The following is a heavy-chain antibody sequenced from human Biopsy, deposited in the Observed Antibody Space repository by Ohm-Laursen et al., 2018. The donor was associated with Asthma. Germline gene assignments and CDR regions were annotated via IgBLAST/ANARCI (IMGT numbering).Heavy chain of an antibody. CDR3: ARCRVGYSSGWSLLLKKIYYSGMDV. D-gene: IGHD6-19*01. Sequence: VKISCKVPGGTFSNFAISWVRQAPGQGLEWLGGIMTVFGTTNYAQKFQGRITITADESTSTAYMEVTSLRSEDTAIYYCARCRVGYSSGWSLLLKKIYYSGMDVWGQGTAVTVSS. J-gene: IGHJ6*02. CDR1: GGTFSNFA. CDR2: IMTVFGTT. V-gene: IGHV1-69*13.